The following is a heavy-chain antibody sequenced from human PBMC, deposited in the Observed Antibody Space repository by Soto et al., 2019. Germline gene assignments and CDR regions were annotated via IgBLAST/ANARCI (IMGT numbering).Heavy chain of an antibody. D-gene: IGHD6-19*01. CDR3: ARGGYSSSGWGHYGMDV. CDR1: GYTFTSYD. Sequence: ASVQVSCKASGYTFTSYDINWVRQATGQGLEWMGWMNPNSGNTGYAQKFQGRVTMTRNTSISTAYMELSSLRSEDTAVYYCARGGYSSSGWGHYGMDVWGQGTTVT. CDR2: MNPNSGNT. J-gene: IGHJ6*02. V-gene: IGHV1-8*01.